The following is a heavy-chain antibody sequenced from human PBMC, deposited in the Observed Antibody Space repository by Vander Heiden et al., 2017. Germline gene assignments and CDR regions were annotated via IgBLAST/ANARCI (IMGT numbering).Heavy chain of an antibody. CDR1: GYTFTGYS. Sequence: QVQLVQSGAEVQKPGASVKVSCKTSGYTFTGYSMPWVRQAPGQGLKWIGWINPKRGDTKYAQKFQGRGTRTRETSITTAYMERNSRRLEEKEGYYCAREDYGGDPRHDNYYGMEVWGQGTTITVSS. J-gene: IGHJ6*02. V-gene: IGHV1-2*02. CDR3: AREDYGGDPRHDNYYGMEV. CDR2: INPKRGDT. D-gene: IGHD4-17*01.